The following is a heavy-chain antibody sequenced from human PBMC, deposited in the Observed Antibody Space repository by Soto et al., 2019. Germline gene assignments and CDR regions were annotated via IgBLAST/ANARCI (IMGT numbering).Heavy chain of an antibody. V-gene: IGHV3-53*01. Sequence: GGSLRLSCAASGFTVSSNYMSWVRQAPGKGLEWVSVIYSGGSTYYADSVKGRFTISRDNSKNTLYLQMNSLRAEDTAVYYCARLPRPGYYYYGMDVWGQGTTVTVSS. J-gene: IGHJ6*02. CDR1: GFTVSSNY. D-gene: IGHD6-6*01. CDR3: ARLPRPGYYYYGMDV. CDR2: IYSGGST.